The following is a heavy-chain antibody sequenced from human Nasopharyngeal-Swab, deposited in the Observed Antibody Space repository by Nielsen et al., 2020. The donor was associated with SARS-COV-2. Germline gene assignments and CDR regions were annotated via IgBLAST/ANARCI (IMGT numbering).Heavy chain of an antibody. CDR1: GFTFSPYT. D-gene: IGHD3-9*01. CDR3: ARDFDKTED. V-gene: IGHV3-48*04. Sequence: ESLKIPCATSGFTFSPYTMTWVRQAPGKGLQWISYITSGNSVQYADSVRGRFTISRDNAKNSLYLQMNSLRAEDTAVYYCARDFDKTEDWGQGTLVTVSS. J-gene: IGHJ4*02. CDR2: ITSGNSV.